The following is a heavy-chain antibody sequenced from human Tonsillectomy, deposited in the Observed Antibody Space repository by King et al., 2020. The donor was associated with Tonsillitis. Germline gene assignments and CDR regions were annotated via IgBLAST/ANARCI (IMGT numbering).Heavy chain of an antibody. Sequence: VQLVESGGGLVQPGGSLRLSCAASGFTCSSYAMSWVRQAPGKVLEWVSAISGMGGSTYYADSVKGRFTISRDHSKNTLYLQMNSLRAEDPAVYYCAKDTFEPREWLQYYFDYWGQGTLVTVSS. CDR3: AKDTFEPREWLQYYFDY. CDR2: ISGMGGST. J-gene: IGHJ4*02. V-gene: IGHV3-23*04. CDR1: GFTCSSYA. D-gene: IGHD3-3*01.